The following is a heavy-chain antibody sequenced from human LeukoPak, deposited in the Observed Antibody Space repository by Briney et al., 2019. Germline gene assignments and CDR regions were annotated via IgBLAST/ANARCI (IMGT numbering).Heavy chain of an antibody. CDR2: FYNGGSI. J-gene: IGHJ1*01. D-gene: IGHD2-15*01. CDR1: GFTVNTNH. CDR3: ATSVVGLSYDEHFQH. Sequence: PGGSLRLSCAASGFTVNTNHMHWVRQAPGKGLEWVSTFYNGGSIYYLDSVKGRFTISRDSFKNTLYLQMNSLRVEDTAFYYCATSVVGLSYDEHFQHWGQGTLDTVSS. V-gene: IGHV3-53*01.